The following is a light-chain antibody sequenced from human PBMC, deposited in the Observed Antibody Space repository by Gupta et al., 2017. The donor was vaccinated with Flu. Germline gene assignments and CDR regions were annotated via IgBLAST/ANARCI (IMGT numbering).Light chain of an antibody. CDR3: QQDNSPSYA. CDR2: QAS. CDR1: QNINNR. V-gene: IGKV1-5*03. Sequence: DIQMTQSPSTLSASIGDRVAITCRSSQNINNRLAWYQQKPGEAPQLLIYQASSLETGVPSRFSGSGSGTEFTLIINSLQPDEYATYCCQQDNSPSYAFGQGTKLDIK. J-gene: IGKJ2*01.